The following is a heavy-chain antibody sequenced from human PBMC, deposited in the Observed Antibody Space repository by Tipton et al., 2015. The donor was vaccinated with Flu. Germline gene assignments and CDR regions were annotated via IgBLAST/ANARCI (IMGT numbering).Heavy chain of an antibody. J-gene: IGHJ4*02. CDR1: GDSISSNSLH. CDR3: AKVSSWSFFFDS. D-gene: IGHD6-13*01. Sequence: TLSLTCTVSGDSISSNSLHWGWIRQPPGKGLQWIGSIYNTGDTFYNPSLRSRVTISLVTSKSQFSLRLSSVTAADTAVYYCAKVSSWSFFFDSWGQGSQVTVSS. CDR2: IYNTGDT. V-gene: IGHV4-39*07.